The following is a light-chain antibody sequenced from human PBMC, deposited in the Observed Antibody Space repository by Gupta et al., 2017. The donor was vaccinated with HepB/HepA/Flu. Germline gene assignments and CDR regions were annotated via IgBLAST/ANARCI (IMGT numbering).Light chain of an antibody. CDR1: SSNLGNHY. Sequence: QSVLTQPPSVSAAPGQKVTISCSGSSSNLGNHYVSLYQQLPGPAPKIIIYEKNKRTSGIPDRVAGSKAGTSATLGITGLKTGDEDDYYCGTGDSSQVFGGGTKLTVL. V-gene: IGLV1-51*02. CDR2: EKN. J-gene: IGLJ3*02. CDR3: GTGDSSQV.